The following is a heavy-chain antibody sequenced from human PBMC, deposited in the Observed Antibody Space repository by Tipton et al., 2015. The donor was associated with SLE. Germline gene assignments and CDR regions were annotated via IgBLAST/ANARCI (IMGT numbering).Heavy chain of an antibody. CDR1: GGSISSSDYY. CDR3: ARHGRIAARDWYFDL. D-gene: IGHD6-6*01. V-gene: IGHV4-30-4*08. Sequence: TLSLTCTVSGGSISSSDYYWTWIRQHPGKGLEWIGYIYYSGSTKSNPSLKSRVTISVDTSKNQFSLKLSSVTAADTAVYYCARHGRIAARDWYFDLWGRGTLVTVSP. J-gene: IGHJ2*01. CDR2: IYYSGST.